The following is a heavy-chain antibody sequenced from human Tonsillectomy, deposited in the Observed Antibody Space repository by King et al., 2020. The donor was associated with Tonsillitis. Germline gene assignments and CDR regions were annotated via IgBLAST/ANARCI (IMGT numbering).Heavy chain of an antibody. CDR2: IFASGST. D-gene: IGHD5-18*01. Sequence: PLQESGPGLVKPSQTLSLTCAVSGGSISSGPFYWSWIRQPAGQDLEWIGRIFASGSTNYNPSLKSRVTMSVDTSKNQFSLKLRSVTAADTAVYYCAGGYSHDYWGQGTLVTVSS. V-gene: IGHV4-61*02. CDR1: GGSISSGPFY. CDR3: AGGYSHDY. J-gene: IGHJ4*02.